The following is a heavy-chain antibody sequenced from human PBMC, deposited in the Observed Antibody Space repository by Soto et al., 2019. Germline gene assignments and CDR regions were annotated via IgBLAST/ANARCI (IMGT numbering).Heavy chain of an antibody. J-gene: IGHJ6*02. Sequence: QVQLVQSGAEVKKPGSSVKVSCKASGGTFSSYAISWVRQAPGQGLEWMGGIIPIFGTANYAQKFQGRVRITADEPPSTADLERSNLPSEDTAVYYCASALRVGTVAGTKPAGMDVWGQGTTVPVSS. V-gene: IGHV1-69*12. CDR2: IIPIFGTA. D-gene: IGHD6-19*01. CDR3: ASALRVGTVAGTKPAGMDV. CDR1: GGTFSSYA.